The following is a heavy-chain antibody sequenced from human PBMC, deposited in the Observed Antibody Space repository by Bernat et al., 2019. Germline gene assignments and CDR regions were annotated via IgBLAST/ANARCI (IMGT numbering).Heavy chain of an antibody. CDR2: IKSNTDGGTT. Sequence: EVQLVESGGGLVKPGGSLRLSCAASGFTFSNAWMNWVRQAPGKGLEWVGRIKSNTDGGTTDYAAPVKGRFTISRDDSKNTLYLQMNSLKTEDTAVYYCSAKPLGYYYDGALGWFDPWGQGTLVTVSS. CDR1: GFTFSNAW. CDR3: SAKPLGYYYDGALGWFDP. V-gene: IGHV3-15*07. D-gene: IGHD3-22*01. J-gene: IGHJ5*02.